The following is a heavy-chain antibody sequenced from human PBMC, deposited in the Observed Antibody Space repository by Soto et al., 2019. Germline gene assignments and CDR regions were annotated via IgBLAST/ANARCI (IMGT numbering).Heavy chain of an antibody. CDR3: ASLNLNYYGSGSYYWVGATKVSYYGMDV. Sequence: SETLSLTCTVAGGSISSRSYYWGWIRQPPGKGLEWIGSIYYSGSTYYNPSLKSRVTISVDTSKNQFSLKLSSVTAADTAVYYCASLNLNYYGSGSYYWVGATKVSYYGMDVWGQGTTVTVS. J-gene: IGHJ6*02. D-gene: IGHD3-10*01. CDR1: GGSISSRSYY. CDR2: IYYSGST. V-gene: IGHV4-39*01.